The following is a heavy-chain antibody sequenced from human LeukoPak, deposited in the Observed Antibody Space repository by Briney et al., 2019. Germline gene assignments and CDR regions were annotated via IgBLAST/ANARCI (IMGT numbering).Heavy chain of an antibody. J-gene: IGHJ4*02. CDR2: IIPIFGTA. Sequence: SVKVSCKASGGTFSSYAISWVRQAPGQGLEWMGGIIPIFGTANYAQKFQGSVTITTDESTSTAYMELSSLRSEDTAVYYCARGGRVEMATTNMYYFDYWGQGTLVTVSS. CDR1: GGTFSSYA. V-gene: IGHV1-69*05. D-gene: IGHD5-24*01. CDR3: ARGGRVEMATTNMYYFDY.